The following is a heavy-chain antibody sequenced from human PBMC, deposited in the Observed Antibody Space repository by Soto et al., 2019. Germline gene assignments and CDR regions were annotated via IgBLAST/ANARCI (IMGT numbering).Heavy chain of an antibody. CDR3: ARDRGSSGMFELDV. CDR2: IRHTTSAT. V-gene: IGHV3-48*02. D-gene: IGHD6-19*01. Sequence: LRLSCVASQFPFDVYSMHWVRQAPGKGLEWVSYIRHTTSATFYADAVKGRFTITRDNRENSLFLQMNSLRDDDTGVYFCARDRGSSGMFELDVWGPGTLVTVSS. J-gene: IGHJ3*01. CDR1: QFPFDVYS.